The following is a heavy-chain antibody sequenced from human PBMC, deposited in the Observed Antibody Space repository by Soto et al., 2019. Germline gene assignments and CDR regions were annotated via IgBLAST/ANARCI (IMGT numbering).Heavy chain of an antibody. CDR3: TTDLGDYELHLYYYYYMDV. J-gene: IGHJ6*03. Sequence: GGSLRLSCAASGFTFSNAWMSWVRQAPGKGLEWVGRIKSKTDGGTTDYAAPVKGRFTISRDDSKNTLYLQMNSLKTEDTAVYYCTTDLGDYELHLYYYYYMDVWGKGTTVTVSS. CDR1: GFTFSNAW. V-gene: IGHV3-15*01. CDR2: IKSKTDGGTT. D-gene: IGHD4-17*01.